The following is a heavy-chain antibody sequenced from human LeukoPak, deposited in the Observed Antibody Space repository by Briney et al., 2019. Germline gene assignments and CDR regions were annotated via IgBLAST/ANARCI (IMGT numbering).Heavy chain of an antibody. CDR2: IYYSGST. D-gene: IGHD2-2*01. V-gene: IGHV4-59*01. CDR1: GGSISSYY. J-gene: IGHJ6*03. CDR3: ARRIWRVPAARHHYYYYMDV. Sequence: PSETLSLTCTVSGGSISSYYWSWIRQPPGKGLEWIGYIYYSGSTNYNPSLKSRVTISVDTSKNQFSLKLSSVTAADTAVYYCARRIWRVPAARHHYYYYMDVWGKGTTVTVSS.